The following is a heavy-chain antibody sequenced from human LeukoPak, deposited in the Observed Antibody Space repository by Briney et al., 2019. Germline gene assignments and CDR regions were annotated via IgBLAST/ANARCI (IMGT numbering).Heavy chain of an antibody. Sequence: SETLSLTCTVSGGSISSYYWSWIRQPPGKGLEWIGYIYYSGSTKYNPSLKSRVTISVDTSKNQFSLKLSSVTAADTAVYYCARENYGSGSYRVDYWGQGTLVTVSS. CDR1: GGSISSYY. CDR2: IYYSGST. D-gene: IGHD3-10*01. V-gene: IGHV4-59*01. J-gene: IGHJ4*02. CDR3: ARENYGSGSYRVDY.